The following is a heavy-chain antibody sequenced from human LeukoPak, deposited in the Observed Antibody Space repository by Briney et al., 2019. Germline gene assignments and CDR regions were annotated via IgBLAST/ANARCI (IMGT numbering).Heavy chain of an antibody. Sequence: PGGSLRLSCAASGFTFSSYAMSWVRQAPGKGLEWVSAISGSGGSTYYADSVKGRFTISRDNSKITLYLQMNSLRTEDTAVYYCAKRGQFGEFPVFDPWGQGTLVTVSS. J-gene: IGHJ5*02. CDR2: ISGSGGST. CDR3: AKRGQFGEFPVFDP. V-gene: IGHV3-23*01. CDR1: GFTFSSYA. D-gene: IGHD3-10*01.